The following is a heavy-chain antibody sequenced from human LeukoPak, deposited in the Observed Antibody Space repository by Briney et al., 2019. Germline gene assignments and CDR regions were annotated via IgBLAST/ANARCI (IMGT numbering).Heavy chain of an antibody. D-gene: IGHD5-18*01. J-gene: IGHJ4*02. Sequence: KVSCKASGDTFSSYPINWVRQAPGQGLEWMGGINPIFGTTDYAQKFQGRVTINADKSTSTSYMELSSLRPEDTAVYYCARGMTGYNYGPLDYWGQGTLVTVSS. CDR3: ARGMTGYNYGPLDY. CDR1: GDTFSSYP. CDR2: INPIFGTT. V-gene: IGHV1-69*06.